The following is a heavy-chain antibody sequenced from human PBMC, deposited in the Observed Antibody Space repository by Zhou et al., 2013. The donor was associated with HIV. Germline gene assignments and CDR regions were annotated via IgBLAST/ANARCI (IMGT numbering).Heavy chain of an antibody. V-gene: IGHV1-2*02. J-gene: IGHJ6*03. Sequence: QVQLVQSGAEVKKPGASVKVSCKASGYTFTAYYMHWLRQAPGQGLEWMGWINPHSGGTNFAQKFQGRVTMTRDTSITTAYMELSRLRSDDTAVYYCARDPYSSSFYYYYFMDVWGKDHSHRLL. CDR3: ARDPYSSSFYYYYFMDV. CDR1: GYTFTAYY. D-gene: IGHD6-6*01. CDR2: INPHSGGT.